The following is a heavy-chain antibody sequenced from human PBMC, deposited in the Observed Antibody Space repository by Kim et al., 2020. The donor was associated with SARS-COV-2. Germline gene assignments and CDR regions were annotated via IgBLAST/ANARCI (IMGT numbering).Heavy chain of an antibody. V-gene: IGHV3-48*02. J-gene: IGHJ3*01. CDR3: AREWTGGDAFDV. Sequence: YDADSVKGRVTISRDKAKNTLYLQMNSLRDEDTAVYYCAREWTGGDAFDVWGQGTMVTVSS. D-gene: IGHD1-26*01.